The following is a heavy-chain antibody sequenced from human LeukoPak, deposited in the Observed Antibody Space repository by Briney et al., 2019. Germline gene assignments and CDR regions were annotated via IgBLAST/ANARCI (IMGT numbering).Heavy chain of an antibody. D-gene: IGHD2-2*01. CDR1: GFTFSSYA. Sequence: PVGSLRLSCAASGFTFSSYAMSWVRQGPGKALEWISAISGSSSYTYYADSVKGRFTISRDNSRNTLYLQMDSLRAEDTAVYYCAKGQPPATGYLDYWGQGTLVTVSS. J-gene: IGHJ4*02. CDR3: AKGQPPATGYLDY. V-gene: IGHV3-23*01. CDR2: ISGSSSYT.